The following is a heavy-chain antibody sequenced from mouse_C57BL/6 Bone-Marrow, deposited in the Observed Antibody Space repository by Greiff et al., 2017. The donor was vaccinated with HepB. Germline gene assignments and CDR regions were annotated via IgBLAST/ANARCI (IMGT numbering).Heavy chain of an antibody. D-gene: IGHD2-5*01. CDR3: ARWGDYSNYRAMDY. Sequence: EVQLVESGPELVKPGDSVKISCKASGYSFTGYFMNWVMQSHGKSLEWIGRINPYNGDTFYNQKFKGKATLTVDKSSSTAHMELRSLTSEDSAVYYCARWGDYSNYRAMDYWGQGTSVTVSS. CDR1: GYSFTGYF. V-gene: IGHV1-20*01. CDR2: INPYNGDT. J-gene: IGHJ4*01.